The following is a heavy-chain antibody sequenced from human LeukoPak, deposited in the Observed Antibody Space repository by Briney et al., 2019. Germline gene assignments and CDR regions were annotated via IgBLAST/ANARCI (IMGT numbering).Heavy chain of an antibody. CDR2: INPSGGGT. J-gene: IGHJ4*02. D-gene: IGHD5-24*01. CDR3: ARGGDGYNR. CDR1: GYMFTSYY. Sequence: ASVKVSCKASGYMFTSYYMHWVRRAPGQGLEWMGIINPSGGGTSYPQKFQGRVTMTRDMSTSTVYMELSSLRSEDTAVYYCARGGDGYNRWGQGTLVTVSS. V-gene: IGHV1-46*01.